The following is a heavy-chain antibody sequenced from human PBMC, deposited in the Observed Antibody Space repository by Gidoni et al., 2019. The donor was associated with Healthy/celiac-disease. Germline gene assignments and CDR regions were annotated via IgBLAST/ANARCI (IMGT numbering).Heavy chain of an antibody. V-gene: IGHV3-21*01. Sequence: EWVSSISSSSSYIYYADSEKGSFTISRANAKNSLYLQMNSLRSEDTAVYYCARDRIRGLIDYWGQGTLVTVSS. J-gene: IGHJ4*02. D-gene: IGHD5-12*01. CDR3: ARDRIRGLIDY. CDR2: ISSSSSYI.